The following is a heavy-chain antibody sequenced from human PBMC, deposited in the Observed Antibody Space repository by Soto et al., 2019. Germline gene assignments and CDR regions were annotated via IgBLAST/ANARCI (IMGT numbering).Heavy chain of an antibody. CDR2: IYYSGST. Sequence: SETLSLTCTVSGGSISSSSYYWGWIRQPPGKGLEWIGSIYYSGSTYYNPSLKSRVTISVDTSKNQFSLTLSSVTAADTAVYYCARGPYSSGCYDYWGQGTLVTVSS. D-gene: IGHD6-19*01. CDR3: ARGPYSSGCYDY. CDR1: GGSISSSSYY. V-gene: IGHV4-39*01. J-gene: IGHJ4*02.